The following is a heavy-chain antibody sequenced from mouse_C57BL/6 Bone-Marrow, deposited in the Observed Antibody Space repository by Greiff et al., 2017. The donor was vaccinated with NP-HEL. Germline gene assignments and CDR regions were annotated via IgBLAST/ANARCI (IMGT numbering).Heavy chain of an antibody. CDR1: GFSLTSYA. V-gene: IGHV2-9-1*01. J-gene: IGHJ4*01. Sequence: QVQLKESGPGLVAPSQSLSITCTVSGFSLTSYAISWVRQPPGKGLEWLGVIWTGGGTNYNSALKSRLSISKDNSKSQVFLKMNSLQTDDTARYYCARIPLYYYGSSYYAMDYWGQGTSVTVSS. CDR2: IWTGGGT. CDR3: ARIPLYYYGSSYYAMDY. D-gene: IGHD1-1*01.